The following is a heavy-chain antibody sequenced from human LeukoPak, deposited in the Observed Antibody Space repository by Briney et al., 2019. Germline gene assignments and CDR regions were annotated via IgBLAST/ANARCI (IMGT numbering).Heavy chain of an antibody. Sequence: ASVKVSCKASGYTFTGYYMHWVRQAPGQGLVWMGWINPNSGGTNYAQKFQGRVTMTRDTSISTAYMELSRLRSDDTAVYYCATDPGDSSGYYYFDYWGQGTLVTVSS. CDR1: GYTFTGYY. CDR2: INPNSGGT. V-gene: IGHV1-2*02. J-gene: IGHJ4*02. D-gene: IGHD3-22*01. CDR3: ATDPGDSSGYYYFDY.